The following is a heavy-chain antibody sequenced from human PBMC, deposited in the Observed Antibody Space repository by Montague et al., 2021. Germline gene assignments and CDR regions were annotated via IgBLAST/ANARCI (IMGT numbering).Heavy chain of an antibody. CDR2: TYFRSKRNN. CDR3: TRSITVVRGLLFGP. V-gene: IGHV6-1*01. Sequence: CAISGDSVAVKGATCKWEKHTPEIDLEVQGGTYFRSKRNNDYAVSVKSRITIHPDTSKNQFSLQLNSVTPEDTAVYYCTRSITVVRGLLFGPWGQGTLVTGSS. D-gene: IGHD3-10*01. CDR1: GDSVAVKGAT. J-gene: IGHJ5*02.